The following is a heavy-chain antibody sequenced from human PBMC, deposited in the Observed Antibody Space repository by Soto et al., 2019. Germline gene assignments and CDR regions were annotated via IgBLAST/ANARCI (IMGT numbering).Heavy chain of an antibody. CDR3: AKSIVVVPAAIDY. V-gene: IGHV3-23*01. Sequence: GGSLRLSCAASGFTFSSYAMSWVRQAPGKGLEWVSAISGSGGSTYYADSVKGRFTISRDNSKNTLYLQMDSLRAEDTAVYYCAKSIVVVPAAIDYWGQGTLVTVSS. J-gene: IGHJ4*02. CDR1: GFTFSSYA. D-gene: IGHD2-2*01. CDR2: ISGSGGST.